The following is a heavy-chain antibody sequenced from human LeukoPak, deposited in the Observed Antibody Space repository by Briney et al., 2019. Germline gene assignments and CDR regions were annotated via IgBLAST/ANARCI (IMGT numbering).Heavy chain of an antibody. CDR1: GFTFSSHG. V-gene: IGHV3-33*07. Sequence: GGSLRLSCVASGFTFSSHGFYWVRQAPGKGLEWVALIWYDGSKKYYADSVKGRFTISRDNSKNTVYLQMNSLRAEDTAVYYCARDISHNGLDVWGQGTTVTVSS. J-gene: IGHJ6*02. CDR3: ARDISHNGLDV. CDR2: IWYDGSKK.